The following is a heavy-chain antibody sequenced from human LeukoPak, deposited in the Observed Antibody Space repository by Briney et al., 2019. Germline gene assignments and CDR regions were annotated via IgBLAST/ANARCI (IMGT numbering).Heavy chain of an antibody. V-gene: IGHV4-59*08. J-gene: IGHJ6*03. CDR1: DDSTTTYF. D-gene: IGHD3-10*01. CDR3: ARSVRGAMSGYYYMDV. CDR2: MEHTGST. Sequence: SQTLSLTCSVSDDSTTTYFWRSIRQPPRPRLKGIGYMEHTGSTNYNPSLNSRVTISVDPSKNQLSPNLSSVTAADTAVYYCARSVRGAMSGYYYMDVWGKGTTVTISS.